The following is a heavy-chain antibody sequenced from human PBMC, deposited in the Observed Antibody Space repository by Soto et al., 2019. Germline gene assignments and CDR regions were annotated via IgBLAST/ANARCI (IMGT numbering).Heavy chain of an antibody. CDR3: SRDGDFWSGYSAFDI. J-gene: IGHJ3*02. Sequence: ASVKVSCKASGYTFTSYGISWVRQAPGQGLEWMGWISAYNGNTNYAQKLQGRVTMTTDTSTSIAYMELRSLRSDDTAVYYCSRDGDFWSGYSAFDIWGQGTMVTVSS. CDR1: GYTFTSYG. V-gene: IGHV1-18*01. CDR2: ISAYNGNT. D-gene: IGHD3-3*01.